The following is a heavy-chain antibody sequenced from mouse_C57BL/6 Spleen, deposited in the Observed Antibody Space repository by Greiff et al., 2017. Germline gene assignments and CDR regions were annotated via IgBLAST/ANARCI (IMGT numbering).Heavy chain of an antibody. J-gene: IGHJ3*01. CDR2: IDPETGGT. D-gene: IGHD1-1*01. CDR3: TRLGSSPSWFAY. V-gene: IGHV1-15*01. CDR1: GYTFTDYE. Sequence: VQGVESGAELVRPGASVTLSCKASGYTFTDYEMHWVKQTPVHGLEWIGAIDPETGGTAYNQKFKGKAILTADKSSSTAYMELRSLTSEDSAVYYCTRLGSSPSWFAYWGQGTLVTVSA.